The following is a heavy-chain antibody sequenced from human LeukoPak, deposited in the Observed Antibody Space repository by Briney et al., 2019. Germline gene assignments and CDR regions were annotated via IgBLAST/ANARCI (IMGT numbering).Heavy chain of an antibody. J-gene: IGHJ4*02. CDR2: ISKNGKTI. D-gene: IGHD2-15*01. V-gene: IGHV3-11*01. CDR3: ARDHVVAQQAGYY. CDR1: GFTFSDYY. Sequence: GGAPRLSCAASGFTFSDYYMSWVRPAPGEGVGWVSYISKNGKTIYYADSIKGRFTISRDNAKKSVYLQMNSLRAEDTAVYYCARDHVVAQQAGYYWGQGTLVTVSS.